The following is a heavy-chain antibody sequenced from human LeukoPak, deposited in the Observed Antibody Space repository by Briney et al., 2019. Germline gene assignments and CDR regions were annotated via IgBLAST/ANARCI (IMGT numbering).Heavy chain of an antibody. CDR2: ISAYNGNT. D-gene: IGHD2-2*01. CDR3: ARAPRGALAVVSWFDP. CDR1: GYTFTSYG. V-gene: IGHV1-18*01. J-gene: IGHJ5*02. Sequence: GASVKVSCKASGYTFTSYGISWVRQAPGQGLEWMGWISAYNGNTNYAQKLQGRVTMTTDTSTSTAYMELRSLRSDDTAVYYCARAPRGALAVVSWFDPWGQGTLVTVSS.